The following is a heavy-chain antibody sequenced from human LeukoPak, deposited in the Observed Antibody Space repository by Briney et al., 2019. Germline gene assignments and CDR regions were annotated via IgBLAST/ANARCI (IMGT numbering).Heavy chain of an antibody. D-gene: IGHD2-15*01. Sequence: ASVKVSCKASGSTFTDYYMHWVRQAPGQGLEWMGWINPNSGGTNYAQKFQGRVTMTRDTSISTAYMELSRLRSDDTAVYYCARYCSGGSCYAGDWGQGTLVTVSS. CDR2: INPNSGGT. CDR1: GSTFTDYY. V-gene: IGHV1-2*02. J-gene: IGHJ4*02. CDR3: ARYCSGGSCYAGD.